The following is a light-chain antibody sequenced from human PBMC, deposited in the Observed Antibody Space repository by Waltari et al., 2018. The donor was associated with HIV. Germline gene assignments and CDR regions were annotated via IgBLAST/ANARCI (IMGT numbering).Light chain of an antibody. J-gene: IGLJ3*02. CDR2: LNSDGSH. Sequence: QVVLTQSTSASASLGASVKLTCTLRSGHRNYAIAWHQLQPGKGPRYLMKLNSDGSHTKGDGLPDRFSGSSSAAERYLTISSLQSEDEADYYCQTWGTGIRVFGGGTKLTVL. CDR1: SGHRNYA. V-gene: IGLV4-69*01. CDR3: QTWGTGIRV.